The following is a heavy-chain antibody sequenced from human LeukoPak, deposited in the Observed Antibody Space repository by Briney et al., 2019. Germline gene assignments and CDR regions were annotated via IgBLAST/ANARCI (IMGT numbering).Heavy chain of an antibody. J-gene: IGHJ6*02. CDR1: GGTFSSYA. V-gene: IGHV1-69*13. CDR3: AGSRTGITMVRGVISVKYYYGMDV. Sequence: ASVKVSCKASGGTFSSYAISWVRQAPGQGLEWMGGIIPIFGTANYAQKFQGRVTITADESTSTAYMELSSLRSEDTPVYYCAGSRTGITMVRGVISVKYYYGMDVWGQGTTVTVSS. CDR2: IIPIFGTA. D-gene: IGHD3-10*01.